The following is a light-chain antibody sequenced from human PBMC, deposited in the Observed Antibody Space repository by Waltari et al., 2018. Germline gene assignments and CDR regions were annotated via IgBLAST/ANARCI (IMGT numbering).Light chain of an antibody. J-gene: IGKJ3*01. CDR2: KAS. Sequence: DIQMTQSPSTLSASVGDRVTITCRASQNINSWLAWYQQKPGQAPKLLIYKASSLETGVPSRFSGSESGTEFTLTINSLQPDDFATYYCQQYNSYHIFTFGPGTKVEI. CDR3: QQYNSYHIFT. CDR1: QNINSW. V-gene: IGKV1-5*03.